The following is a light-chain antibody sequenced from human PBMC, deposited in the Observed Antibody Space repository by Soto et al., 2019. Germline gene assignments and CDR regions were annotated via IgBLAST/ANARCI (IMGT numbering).Light chain of an antibody. CDR2: DAS. J-gene: IGKJ2*01. CDR1: QSVGSY. Sequence: EIVLTQSPATLSFSPGERATLSCRASQSVGSYLAWYQQKPGQAPRLLIYDASNRATGIPARFSGSGSGTDFTLTISSLEPEDFAVYYCQQRSNWPSMYTFGQGTKVEIK. CDR3: QQRSNWPSMYT. V-gene: IGKV3-11*01.